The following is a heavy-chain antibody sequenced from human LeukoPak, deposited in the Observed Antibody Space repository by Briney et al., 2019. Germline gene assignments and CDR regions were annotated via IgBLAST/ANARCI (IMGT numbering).Heavy chain of an antibody. Sequence: GSLRLSCAASGFTFSDYNMRWIRQAPGKGLEWVSSISRSGSTKYYADSVKGRFTISRDNAKNSLFLQMNSLRAEDTAVYYCARDKRVLGDAFDIWGQGTMVTVSS. V-gene: IGHV3-11*01. CDR3: ARDKRVLGDAFDI. CDR2: ISRSGSTK. J-gene: IGHJ3*02. CDR1: GFTFSDYN. D-gene: IGHD2-8*01.